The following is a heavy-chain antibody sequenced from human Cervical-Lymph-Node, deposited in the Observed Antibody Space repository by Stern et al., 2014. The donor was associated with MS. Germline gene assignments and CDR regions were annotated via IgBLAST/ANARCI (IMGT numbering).Heavy chain of an antibody. Sequence: VQLVQSGAEVKKPGASVKVSCKASGYTFPSNGISWVRQAPGQGLEGMGWISVHSGNTNYAQSLQGRFTMTTDTSTRTAYMELRSLRSDDTAMYYCARDRDHRLDVWGQGTMVAVSS. CDR3: ARDRDHRLDV. J-gene: IGHJ3*01. CDR2: ISVHSGNT. D-gene: IGHD3-16*02. V-gene: IGHV1-18*01. CDR1: GYTFPSNG.